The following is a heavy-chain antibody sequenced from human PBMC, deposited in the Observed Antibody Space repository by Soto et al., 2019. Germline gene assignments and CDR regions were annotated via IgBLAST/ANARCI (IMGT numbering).Heavy chain of an antibody. J-gene: IGHJ6*02. CDR2: IYYSGST. CDR1: GGSISSGDYY. CDR3: ARDQVVLRFLEWLNYGMDV. D-gene: IGHD3-3*01. V-gene: IGHV4-30-4*01. Sequence: QVQLQESGPGLVKPSQTLSLTCTVSGGSISSGDYYWSWIRQPPGKGLEWIGYIYYSGSTYYNPSLKSRVTISVDTSKNQFSLKLSSVTAADTAVYDCARDQVVLRFLEWLNYGMDVWGQGTTVTVSS.